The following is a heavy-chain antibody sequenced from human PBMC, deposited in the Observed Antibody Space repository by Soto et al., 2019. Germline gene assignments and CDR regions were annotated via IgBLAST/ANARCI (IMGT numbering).Heavy chain of an antibody. D-gene: IGHD4-17*01. CDR2: IYYSGST. J-gene: IGHJ4*02. V-gene: IGHV4-30-4*01. Sequence: QVQLQESGPGLVKPSQTLSLTCTVSGGSISSGAYYWSWVRQPPGKGLEWIGYIYYSGSTYYNPSLKSRVNISVDTSKNQFSLKLSSVTATDTAVYYCARDNYGDTYYFDYWGQGTLVTVSS. CDR3: ARDNYGDTYYFDY. CDR1: GGSISSGAYY.